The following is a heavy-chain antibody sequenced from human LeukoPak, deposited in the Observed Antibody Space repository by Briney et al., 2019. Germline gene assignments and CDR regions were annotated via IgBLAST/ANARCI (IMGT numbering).Heavy chain of an antibody. D-gene: IGHD3-10*01. CDR2: IYYSGST. V-gene: IGHV4-59*01. Sequence: PSETLSLTCTVSGGSISNYYWSWIRQPPGKGLEWIGYIYYSGSTNYNPSLKSRVTISVDTSKNQFSLKLSSVTAADTAVYYCARSYSGSYYRTFDYRGQGTLVTVSS. CDR1: GGSISNYY. CDR3: ARSYSGSYYRTFDY. J-gene: IGHJ4*02.